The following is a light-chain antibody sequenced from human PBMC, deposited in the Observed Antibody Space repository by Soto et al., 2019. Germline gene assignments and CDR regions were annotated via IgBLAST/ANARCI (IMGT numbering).Light chain of an antibody. Sequence: QSALTQPPSVSGSPGQSVTISCTGTGSDVGSYNRVSWYQQPPGTAPKLIIYEVTTRPSGVPGRFSGSKSGNTASLTISGLQAEDEADYYCYSWASSNTWVFGGGTSSPS. V-gene: IGLV2-18*02. CDR3: YSWASSNTWV. CDR1: GSDVGSYNR. J-gene: IGLJ3*02. CDR2: EVT.